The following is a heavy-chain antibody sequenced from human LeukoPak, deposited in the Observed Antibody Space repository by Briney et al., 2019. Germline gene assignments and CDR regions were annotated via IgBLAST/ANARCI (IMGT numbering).Heavy chain of an antibody. CDR2: FYNSGSA. D-gene: IGHD2-21*01. CDR1: GASISSAGHY. Sequence: SQTLSLTCTVSGASISSAGHYWRWVRQPAGKGLEWIGRFYNSGSADYNPSLKTRVFISLDTSKNQFSLELNSVTAADTAVYFCARETPNFDLWGNSYYMDVWGKGTTVTVSS. V-gene: IGHV4-61*02. J-gene: IGHJ6*03. CDR3: ARETPNFDLWGNSYYMDV.